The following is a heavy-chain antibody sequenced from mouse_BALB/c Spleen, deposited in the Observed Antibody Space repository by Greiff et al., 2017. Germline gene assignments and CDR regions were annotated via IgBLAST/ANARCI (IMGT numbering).Heavy chain of an antibody. Sequence: DVKLQESGPELVKPGASVKISCKASGYTFTDYNMHWVKQSHGKSLEWIGYIYPYNGGTGYNQKFKSKATLTVDNSSSTAYMELRSLTSEDSAVYYCAGIYYDYDGRDYYAMDYWGQGTSVTVAS. D-gene: IGHD2-4*01. V-gene: IGHV1S29*02. J-gene: IGHJ4*01. CDR2: IYPYNGGT. CDR3: AGIYYDYDGRDYYAMDY. CDR1: GYTFTDYN.